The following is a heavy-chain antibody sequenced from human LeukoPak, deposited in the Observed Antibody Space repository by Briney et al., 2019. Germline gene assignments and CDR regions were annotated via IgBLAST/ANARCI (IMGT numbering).Heavy chain of an antibody. CDR3: ARWQDSSGRKFDY. CDR2: INAGNGNT. CDR1: GYTFTIYA. J-gene: IGHJ4*02. V-gene: IGHV1-3*01. D-gene: IGHD6-19*01. Sequence: ASVKVSCKSSGYTFTIYAMHWVRQAPGQRLEWMGWINAGNGNTKYSQKFQGRVTITRDTSASTAYMELSSLRSEDTAVYYCARWQDSSGRKFDYWGQGTLVTVSS.